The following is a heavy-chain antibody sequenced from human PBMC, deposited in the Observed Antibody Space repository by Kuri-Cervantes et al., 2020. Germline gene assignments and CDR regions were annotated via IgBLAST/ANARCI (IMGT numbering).Heavy chain of an antibody. CDR2: IYSGGST. V-gene: IGHV3-66*01. D-gene: IGHD5-18*01. Sequence: LSLTCAASGFTVSSNYMSWVRQAPGKGLEWVSVIYSGGSTYYADSVKGRFTISRDNSKNTLYLQMSSLRAEDTAVYYCARDEVWPDTAMVKWGQGTLVTVSS. CDR1: GFTVSSNY. CDR3: ARDEVWPDTAMVK. J-gene: IGHJ4*02.